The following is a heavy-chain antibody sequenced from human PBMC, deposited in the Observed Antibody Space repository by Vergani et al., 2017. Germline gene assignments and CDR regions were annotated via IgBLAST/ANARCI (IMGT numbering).Heavy chain of an antibody. Sequence: EVQLLESGGSLKQPGGSVRLSCAASGFTFSNYAMSWVRQALGKGLEWVSTISGSGGSTYYADSVKGRFTISRDNSKNTLNLQMNSLRAEDTAVYYCAKSGGSGSQNRGTDYWGQGILVTVSS. J-gene: IGHJ4*02. CDR3: AKSGGSGSQNRGTDY. CDR2: ISGSGGST. D-gene: IGHD1-26*01. CDR1: GFTFSNYA. V-gene: IGHV3-23*01.